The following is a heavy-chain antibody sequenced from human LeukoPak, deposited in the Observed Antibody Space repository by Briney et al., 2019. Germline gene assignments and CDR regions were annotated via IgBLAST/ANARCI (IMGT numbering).Heavy chain of an antibody. Sequence: GASVKVSCKASGYTFTSYYMHWVRQAPGQGLEWMGIINPSGGSTSYAQKFQGRVTMTRDTSTNTVYMELSSLRSEDTAVYYCARDRGSWNDFDYWGQGTLVTVSS. J-gene: IGHJ4*02. CDR3: ARDRGSWNDFDY. CDR1: GYTFTSYY. CDR2: INPSGGST. D-gene: IGHD1-1*01. V-gene: IGHV1-46*01.